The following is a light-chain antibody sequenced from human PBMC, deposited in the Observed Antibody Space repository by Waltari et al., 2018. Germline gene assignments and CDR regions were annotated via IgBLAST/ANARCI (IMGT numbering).Light chain of an antibody. V-gene: IGLV1-44*01. J-gene: IGLJ3*02. Sequence: QPALTQPPPVSGTPGQRVTISCSTSSSDIGSPTANWYQQLPGTAPKLLIFGNDQWPSGVPDRFSGSKSGTSASLAIRGLQSEDEADYYCAAWDKSLSGPVFGGGTKLTVL. CDR3: AAWDKSLSGPV. CDR1: SSDIGSPT. CDR2: GND.